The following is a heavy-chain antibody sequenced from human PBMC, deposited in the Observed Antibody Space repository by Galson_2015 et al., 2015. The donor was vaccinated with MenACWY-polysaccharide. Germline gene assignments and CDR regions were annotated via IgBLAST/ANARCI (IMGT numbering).Heavy chain of an antibody. CDR2: ISEDSGDT. D-gene: IGHD3-3*01. CDR3: AKGSGPNRPYYFDG. CDR1: GFTFGDSA. J-gene: IGHJ4*02. Sequence: SLRLSCAASGFTFGDSAMGWVRQAPGKGLEWVSAISEDSGDTYYADSVKGRLTISRDNSKNTLYLQMNNLRVEDTARYYCAKGSGPNRPYYFDGWGQGTLVTVSS. V-gene: IGHV3-23*01.